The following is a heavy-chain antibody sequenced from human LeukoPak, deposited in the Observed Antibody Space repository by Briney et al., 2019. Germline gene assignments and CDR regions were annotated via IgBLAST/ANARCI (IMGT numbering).Heavy chain of an antibody. CDR3: ARSVVAATETFDY. D-gene: IGHD2-15*01. J-gene: IGHJ4*02. CDR1: GFTFRYFY. Sequence: GGSLRLSCAASGFTFRYFYMSWIRQAPGKGLEWVSYISSSGSTIFYADSVKGRFTISRDNAKNSLYLQMNSLRAEDTAVYYCARSVVAATETFDYWGQGTLVTVSS. V-gene: IGHV3-11*04. CDR2: ISSSGSTI.